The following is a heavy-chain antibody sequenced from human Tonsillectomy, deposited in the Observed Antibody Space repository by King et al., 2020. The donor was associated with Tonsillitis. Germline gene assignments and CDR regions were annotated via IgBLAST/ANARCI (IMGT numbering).Heavy chain of an antibody. V-gene: IGHV3-74*01. D-gene: IGHD3-22*01. CDR3: ARQNSESSGYYLGAFDI. Sequence: EVQLVESGGGLFQPGGSLRLSCAASGFTFSSHWMHWVRQAQGKGLVWVSSIKSDGTTTTYADSVKGRFTISRENAKNTLFLQMNSLRAEDTAVYYCARQNSESSGYYLGAFDIWGQGTMVTVPS. CDR1: GFTFSSHW. J-gene: IGHJ3*02. CDR2: IKSDGTTT.